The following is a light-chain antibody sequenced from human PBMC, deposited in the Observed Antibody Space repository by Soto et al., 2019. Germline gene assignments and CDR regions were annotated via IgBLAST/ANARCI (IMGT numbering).Light chain of an antibody. Sequence: QSVLTQPPSVSAAPGQKATISCSGSNSNIGSSYVCWYQQFPGTAPKLLIYDNDKRPSGIPDRFSGSKSGTSATLGITGLQTGDEADYYCETWDASLKSVVFGGGTKVTVL. CDR3: ETWDASLKSVV. CDR1: NSNIGSSY. J-gene: IGLJ2*01. CDR2: DND. V-gene: IGLV1-51*01.